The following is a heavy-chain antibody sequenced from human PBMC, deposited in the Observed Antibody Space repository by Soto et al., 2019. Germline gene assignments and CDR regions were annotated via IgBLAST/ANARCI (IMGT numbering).Heavy chain of an antibody. CDR2: ISGSGGDT. CDR1: GFTFSTYA. CDR3: AKDGDYYDFWSGYGMDV. V-gene: IGHV3-23*01. J-gene: IGHJ6*01. Sequence: XESLRLSCAASGFTFSTYAMSWVRQAPGKGLEWVSAISGSGGDTYYADSVKGRFTISRDNSKNTLYLQMNSLRAEDTAVYYCAKDGDYYDFWSGYGMDVWGQGTTVTVSS. D-gene: IGHD3-3*01.